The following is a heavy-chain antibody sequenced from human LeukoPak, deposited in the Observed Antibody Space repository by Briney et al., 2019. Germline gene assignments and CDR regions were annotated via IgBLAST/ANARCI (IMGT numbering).Heavy chain of an antibody. J-gene: IGHJ3*02. D-gene: IGHD6-6*01. CDR3: ALHEARIAARLFAFDI. CDR1: GHTLTELS. V-gene: IGHV1-18*01. CDR2: ISAYNGNT. Sequence: ASVKVSCKVSGHTLTELSMHWVRQAPGKGLEWMGWISAYNGNTNYAQKLQGRVTMTTDTSTSTAYMELRSLRSDDTAVYYCALHEARIAARLFAFDIWGQGTMVTVSS.